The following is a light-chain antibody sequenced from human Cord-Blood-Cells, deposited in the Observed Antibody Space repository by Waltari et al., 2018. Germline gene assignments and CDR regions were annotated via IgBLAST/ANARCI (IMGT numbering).Light chain of an antibody. CDR3: QAWDSSTAWV. CDR1: KLGDKY. J-gene: IGLJ3*02. CDR2: QDS. Sequence: SYDLTQPPSVSVSPGQTASITCSGDKLGDKYACWYQQKPGQSPVLVIYQDSKRPSGIPERFSGSNSGHTATLTISGTQAMDESDYYCQAWDSSTAWVFGGGTKLTVL. V-gene: IGLV3-1*01.